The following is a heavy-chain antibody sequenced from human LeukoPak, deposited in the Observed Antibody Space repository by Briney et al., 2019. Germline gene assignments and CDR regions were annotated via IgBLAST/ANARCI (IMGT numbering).Heavy chain of an antibody. CDR3: ARDLGVRFGELLSNFYYYYGMDV. D-gene: IGHD3-10*01. Sequence: PGGSLRLSCAASGFTFSSYWMSWVRQAPGKGLEWVANIKQDGSEKYYVDSVKGRFTISRDNSKNTLYLQMNSLRAEDTAVYYCARDLGVRFGELLSNFYYYYGMDVWGQGTTVTVSS. CDR1: GFTFSSYW. J-gene: IGHJ6*02. V-gene: IGHV3-7*01. CDR2: IKQDGSEK.